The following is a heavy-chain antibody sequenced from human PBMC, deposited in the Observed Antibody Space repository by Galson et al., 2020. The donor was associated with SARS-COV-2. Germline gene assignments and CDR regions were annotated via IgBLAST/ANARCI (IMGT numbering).Heavy chain of an antibody. J-gene: IGHJ5*02. CDR1: GGTFSSYA. CDR3: AGGYDSSGYGWVDP. CDR2: IIPIFGTA. D-gene: IGHD3-22*01. V-gene: IGHV1-69*13. Sequence: SVKVSCKASGGTFSSYAISWVRQAPGQGLECMGGIIPIFGTANYAQKFQGRVTITADESTSTAYMELSSLRSEDTAVYYCAGGYDSSGYGWVDPWGQGTLGTVSS.